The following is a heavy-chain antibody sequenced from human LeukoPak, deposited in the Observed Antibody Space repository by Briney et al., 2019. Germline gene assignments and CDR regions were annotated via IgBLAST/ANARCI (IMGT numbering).Heavy chain of an antibody. D-gene: IGHD3-10*01. CDR2: IIPIFGTA. CDR1: GATSTSYA. CDR3: ARYGGGGHFDY. V-gene: IGHV1-69*13. Sequence: SVKVSCKASGATSTSYATSWVRQAPEQGLEWMGGIIPIFGTANYAQKFQGRVTITADESTSTAYMELSSLRSEDTAVYYCARYGGGGHFDYWGQGTLVTVSS. J-gene: IGHJ4*02.